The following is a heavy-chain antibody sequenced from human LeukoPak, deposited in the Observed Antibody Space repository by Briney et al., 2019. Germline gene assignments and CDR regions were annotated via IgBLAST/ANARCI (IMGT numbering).Heavy chain of an antibody. Sequence: GGSLRLSCAASGFTFSSYAMSWVRQAPGKGREWVSAISGSGGSTYYADSAKGRFTISRDNSKNTLYLQMNSLRAEDTAVYYCARDKVGRLEDYYYYGMDVWGQGTTVTVSS. CDR2: ISGSGGST. CDR3: ARDKVGRLEDYYYYGMDV. CDR1: GFTFSSYA. D-gene: IGHD1-1*01. V-gene: IGHV3-23*01. J-gene: IGHJ6*02.